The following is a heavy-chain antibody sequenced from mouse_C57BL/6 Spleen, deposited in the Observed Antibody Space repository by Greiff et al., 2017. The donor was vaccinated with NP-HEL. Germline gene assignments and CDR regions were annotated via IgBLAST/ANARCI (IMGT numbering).Heavy chain of an antibody. CDR1: GYTFTSYW. CDR3: ARIKKIVATYFDY. CDR2: TNPTNGRT. D-gene: IGHD1-1*01. Sequence: VQLQQSGAELVKAGASVKMSCKASGYTFTSYWMHWVKQRLGQGREWFAETNPTNGRTYYNEKFKSKATLTVDKSSSTAYMLLSGPTFEDSAVYDCARIKKIVATYFDYWGQGTTLIVSS. V-gene: IGHV1S81*02. J-gene: IGHJ2*01.